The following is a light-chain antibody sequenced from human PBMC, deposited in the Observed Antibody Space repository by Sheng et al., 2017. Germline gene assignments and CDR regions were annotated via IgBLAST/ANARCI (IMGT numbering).Light chain of an antibody. CDR3: QQFNSFPFT. J-gene: IGKJ3*01. Sequence: AIQLTQSPSSLSASVGDRVTITCRASQAISSALAWYQHKPGKPPKLLIYDASKFDNGIPSGFSGSGSGTDFTLTINSLQTDDFATYYCQQFNSFPFTFGPGTKVHIK. V-gene: IGKV1-13*02. CDR1: QAISSA. CDR2: DAS.